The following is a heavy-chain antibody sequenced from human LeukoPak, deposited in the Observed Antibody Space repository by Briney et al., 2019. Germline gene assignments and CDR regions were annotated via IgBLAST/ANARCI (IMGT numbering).Heavy chain of an antibody. Sequence: GASVKVSCKASGYTFTSYDINWVRQATGQGLEWMGWMNPNSGNTGYAQKFQGRVTITRNTSISTAYMELSSLRSEDTAVYYCARAARGGDTAMGAVLNYWGQGTLVTVSS. V-gene: IGHV1-8*03. D-gene: IGHD5-18*01. CDR1: GYTFTSYD. CDR3: ARAARGGDTAMGAVLNY. CDR2: MNPNSGNT. J-gene: IGHJ4*02.